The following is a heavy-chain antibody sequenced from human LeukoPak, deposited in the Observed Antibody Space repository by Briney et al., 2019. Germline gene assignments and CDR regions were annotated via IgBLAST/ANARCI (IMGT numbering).Heavy chain of an antibody. D-gene: IGHD2-21*01. J-gene: IGHJ4*02. Sequence: GGSLRLSCAASGFTFDDYAMHWVRHAPGKGLEWVSGISWNSGSIGYADSVKGRFTISRDNAKNSLYLQMNSLRAEDTALYYCAKVAGLLVSSYYFDYWGQGTLVTVSS. CDR2: ISWNSGSI. V-gene: IGHV3-9*01. CDR1: GFTFDDYA. CDR3: AKVAGLLVSSYYFDY.